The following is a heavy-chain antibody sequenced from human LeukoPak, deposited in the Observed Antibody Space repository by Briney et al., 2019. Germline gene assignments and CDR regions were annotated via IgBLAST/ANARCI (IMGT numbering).Heavy chain of an antibody. Sequence: GGSLRLSCAASGFTFSSYSMNWVRQAPGKGLEWVSYISSSSSTIYYADSVKGRFTISRDNAKNSLYLQMNSLRAEDTAVYYCARDPNSNYGMGFYYYMDVWGKGTTVTVSS. D-gene: IGHD4-11*01. CDR1: GFTFSSYS. CDR2: ISSSSSTI. CDR3: ARDPNSNYGMGFYYYMDV. J-gene: IGHJ6*03. V-gene: IGHV3-48*01.